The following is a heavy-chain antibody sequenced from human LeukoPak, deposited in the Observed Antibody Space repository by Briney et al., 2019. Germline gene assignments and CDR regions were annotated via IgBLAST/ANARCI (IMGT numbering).Heavy chain of an antibody. D-gene: IGHD2-21*01. V-gene: IGHV3-48*03. CDR1: GFAFSAYE. CDR2: IGGSDTTT. J-gene: IGHJ5*02. CDR3: MTLGDHLDT. Sequence: RGSLRLSCAASGFAFSAYEMNWVRQAPEKGLGWVSYIGGSDTTTYYADSVKGRFTISRDKVRNSLYLQMSSLRAEDMPFYYCMTLGDHLDTWGQGTLVTVSS.